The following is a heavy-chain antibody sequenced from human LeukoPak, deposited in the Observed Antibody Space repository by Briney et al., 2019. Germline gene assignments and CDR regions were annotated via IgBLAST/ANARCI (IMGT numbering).Heavy chain of an antibody. CDR1: GYTFTSYY. CDR2: INPSGGST. V-gene: IGHV1-46*01. CDR3: AELGITMIGGV. J-gene: IGHJ6*04. D-gene: IGHD3-10*02. Sequence: ASVKVSCTASGYTFTSYYMHWVRQAPGQGLEWMGIINPSGGSTSYAQKFQGRVTMTRDMSTSTVYMELSSLRSEDTAVYYCAELGITMIGGVWGKGTTVTISS.